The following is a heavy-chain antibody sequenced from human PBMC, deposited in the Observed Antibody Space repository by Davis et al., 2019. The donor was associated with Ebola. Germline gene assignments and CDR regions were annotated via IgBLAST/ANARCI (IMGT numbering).Heavy chain of an antibody. Sequence: SETLSLTCSVSGASISSYYWSWIRQAPGKGLEWIGFRYNSGSTNHNPSLQSRVIISIDTANKQISLKLSSVTAADTAVYYCARSHSDWLLPFDYWGQGTLATVSS. D-gene: IGHD3-9*01. CDR1: GASISSYY. CDR2: RYNSGST. V-gene: IGHV4-59*01. J-gene: IGHJ4*02. CDR3: ARSHSDWLLPFDY.